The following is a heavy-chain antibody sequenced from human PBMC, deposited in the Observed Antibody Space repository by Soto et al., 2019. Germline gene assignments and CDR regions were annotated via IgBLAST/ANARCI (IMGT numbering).Heavy chain of an antibody. CDR1: GYTFTSYG. J-gene: IGHJ5*02. CDR2: ISAYNGNT. Sequence: QAQLVQSGAEVKKPGASVKVSCKASGYTFTSYGISWVRQAPGQGLEWMGWISAYNGNTNYAQKLQGRVTMTTDTSTSTAYMELRSLRSDDTAVYYCARDHRITGTGNWFDPWGQGTLVTVSS. V-gene: IGHV1-18*01. D-gene: IGHD1-20*01. CDR3: ARDHRITGTGNWFDP.